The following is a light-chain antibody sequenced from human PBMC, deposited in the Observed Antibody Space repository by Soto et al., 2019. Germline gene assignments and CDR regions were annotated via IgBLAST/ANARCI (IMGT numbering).Light chain of an antibody. CDR3: CSYAGSYTFV. CDR1: SSDVGGYNY. V-gene: IGLV2-11*01. J-gene: IGLJ2*01. CDR2: DVT. Sequence: QSALTQPRSMSGSPGQSVTISCTGTSSDVGGYNYVSWYQQYPGKVPKLMIYDVTKRPSGVPDRFSGSKSGNTASLTISGLQAEDEADYYCCSYAGSYTFVFGGGTKLTVL.